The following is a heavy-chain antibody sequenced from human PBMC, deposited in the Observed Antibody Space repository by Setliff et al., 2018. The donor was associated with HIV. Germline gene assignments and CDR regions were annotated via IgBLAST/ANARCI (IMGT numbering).Heavy chain of an antibody. CDR1: GYSISSGYH. CDR2: LFHSGTT. CDR3: ARGKDYGGTIDY. D-gene: IGHD4-17*01. V-gene: IGHV4-38-2*02. J-gene: IGHJ4*02. Sequence: PSETLSLTCIVSGYSISSGYHWAWIRQPPGKGLEWIGSLFHSGTTNYNPSLKSRVTISLDTSKNQFSLKLRYVNAADTAVYYCARGKDYGGTIDYWGQGTLVTVSS.